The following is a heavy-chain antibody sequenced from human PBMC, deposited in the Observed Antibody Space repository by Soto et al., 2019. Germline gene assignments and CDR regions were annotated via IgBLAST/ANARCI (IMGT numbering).Heavy chain of an antibody. Sequence: TGGSLRLSCAASGLTFSSYVMHWVRQAPGKGLEYVSGINSNGGGTYYADSVKGRFTISRDNSKNTMYLQMGCLRAEDMAVYYCATARGSSGWYYFDYWGQGILVTVSS. J-gene: IGHJ4*02. CDR3: ATARGSSGWYYFDY. V-gene: IGHV3-64*02. CDR2: INSNGGGT. CDR1: GLTFSSYV. D-gene: IGHD6-19*01.